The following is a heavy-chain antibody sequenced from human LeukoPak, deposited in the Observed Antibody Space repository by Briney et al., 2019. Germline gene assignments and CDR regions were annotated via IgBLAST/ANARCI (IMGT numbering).Heavy chain of an antibody. V-gene: IGHV3-30*02. J-gene: IGHJ4*02. D-gene: IGHD4-23*01. CDR2: IRYDGSNK. CDR1: GFTFSSYG. Sequence: GGSLRLSCAASGFTFSSYGMHWVRQAPGKGLEWVAFIRYDGSNKYYADSVKGRFTISRGNSKNTLYLQMNSLRAEDTAVYYCARGGSYGGYHSYWGQGTLVTVSS. CDR3: ARGGSYGGYHSY.